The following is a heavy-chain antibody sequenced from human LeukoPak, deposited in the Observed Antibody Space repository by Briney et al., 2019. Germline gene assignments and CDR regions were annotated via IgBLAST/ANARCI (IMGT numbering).Heavy chain of an antibody. J-gene: IGHJ6*03. CDR2: IYHSGST. D-gene: IGHD3-22*01. Sequence: NPSETLSLTCAVYGGSFSGYYWGWIRQPPGKGLEWIGSIYHSGSTYYNPSLKSRVTISVDTSKNQFSLKLSSVTAADTAVYYCARGRREYYDSSGYSNYYYYMDVWGKGTTVTVSS. V-gene: IGHV4-38-2*01. CDR3: ARGRREYYDSSGYSNYYYYMDV. CDR1: GGSFSGYY.